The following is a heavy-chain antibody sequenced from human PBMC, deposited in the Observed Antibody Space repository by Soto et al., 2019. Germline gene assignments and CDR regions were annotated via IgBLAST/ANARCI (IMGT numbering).Heavy chain of an antibody. CDR3: ARDRQPDSIWTFDF. CDR2: IFSRIFTGSDNT. V-gene: IGHV3-23*01. Sequence: GGSLRLSCSASGFAFSDYTMGWVRLTPGKGLEWVSTIFSRIFTGSDNTAYADSVTGRFTISRDNSQNMLFLQMNRLGVEVVAVYYCARDRQPDSIWTFDFWGRGVQVTVCS. J-gene: IGHJ4*02. D-gene: IGHD3-22*01. CDR1: GFAFSDYT.